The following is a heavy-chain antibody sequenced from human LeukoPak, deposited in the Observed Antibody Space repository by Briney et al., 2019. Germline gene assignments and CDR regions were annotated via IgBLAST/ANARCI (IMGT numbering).Heavy chain of an antibody. Sequence: GGSLRRSCAASGFIFSSYAMHWVRQAPGKGLEWVAVIWYDGSNKYYADSVKGRFTISRDNSKNTLYLQMNSLRAEDTAVYYCASSDFWSGYYLDYWGQGTLVTVSS. V-gene: IGHV3-33*01. D-gene: IGHD3-3*01. CDR2: IWYDGSNK. J-gene: IGHJ4*02. CDR1: GFIFSSYA. CDR3: ASSDFWSGYYLDY.